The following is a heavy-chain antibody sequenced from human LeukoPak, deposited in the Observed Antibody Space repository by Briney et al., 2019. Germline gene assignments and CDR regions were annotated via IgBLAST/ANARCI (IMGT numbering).Heavy chain of an antibody. J-gene: IGHJ5*02. V-gene: IGHV2-5*01. CDR1: GFSLSTSGVG. D-gene: IGHD2-15*01. Sequence: SGPTLVNPTQTLTLTCTFSGFSLSTSGVGVGWIRQPPGKALEWLALIYWNDDKRYSPSLKSRLTITKDTPKNQVVLTMTNMDPVDTATYYCAHIESTAPDIVVVVARNWFDPWGQGTLVTVSS. CDR2: IYWNDDK. CDR3: AHIESTAPDIVVVVARNWFDP.